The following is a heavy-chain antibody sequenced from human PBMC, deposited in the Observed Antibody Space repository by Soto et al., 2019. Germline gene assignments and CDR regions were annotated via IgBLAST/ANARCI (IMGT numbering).Heavy chain of an antibody. Sequence: ASVKVSCKASGYIFTDYYMHWVRQAPGQELGWMGRINPNSGGTNYAQKFQGRVTMTRDTSISTAYTELSSLRSEDTAVYYCAREWGYCSGGSCYTDAFDIWGQGTMVTVSS. D-gene: IGHD2-15*01. CDR2: INPNSGGT. CDR1: GYIFTDYY. CDR3: AREWGYCSGGSCYTDAFDI. J-gene: IGHJ3*02. V-gene: IGHV1-2*06.